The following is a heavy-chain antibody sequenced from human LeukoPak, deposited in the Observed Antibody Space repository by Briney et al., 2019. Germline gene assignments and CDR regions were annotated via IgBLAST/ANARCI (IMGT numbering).Heavy chain of an antibody. CDR1: GFTFTSSA. J-gene: IGHJ4*02. Sequence: SVKVSCRASGFTFTSSAMQWVRQARGQRLEWIGWIVVGSGNTGYAQKFQGRVTITRNTSISTAYMELSSLRSEDTAVYYCARTTRNYLDYWGQGTLVTVSS. CDR2: IVVGSGNT. D-gene: IGHD1/OR15-1a*01. V-gene: IGHV1-58*02. CDR3: ARTTRNYLDY.